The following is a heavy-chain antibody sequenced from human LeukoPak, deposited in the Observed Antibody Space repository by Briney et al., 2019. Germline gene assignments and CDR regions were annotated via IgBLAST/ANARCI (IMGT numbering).Heavy chain of an antibody. Sequence: SETLSLTCTVSGDSISSNSYYWGWIREPPGKGLEWIGSIYYSGASYYNPSLKSRVIISVDTSKNQFSLKLSSVTAADTAVFYCARHYYDSSGYYLEGFDIWGQGTMVTVPS. CDR1: GDSISSNSYY. D-gene: IGHD3-22*01. CDR2: IYYSGAS. V-gene: IGHV4-39*01. CDR3: ARHYYDSSGYYLEGFDI. J-gene: IGHJ3*02.